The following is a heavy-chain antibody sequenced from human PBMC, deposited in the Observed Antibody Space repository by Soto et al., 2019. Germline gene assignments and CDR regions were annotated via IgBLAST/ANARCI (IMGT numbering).Heavy chain of an antibody. CDR3: ARDGYYYDSRGYYYPHHYFDY. D-gene: IGHD3-22*01. CDR2: IYYSGST. V-gene: IGHV4-59*01. CDR1: GGSITSYY. J-gene: IGHJ4*02. Sequence: SETLSLTCPVSGGSITSYYWSWIRQPPGKGLEWIGYIYYSGSTNYNPSLKSRVTISVDTSKNQFSLQLSSVTAADTAVYYCARDGYYYDSRGYYYPHHYFDYWGQGTLVTVSS.